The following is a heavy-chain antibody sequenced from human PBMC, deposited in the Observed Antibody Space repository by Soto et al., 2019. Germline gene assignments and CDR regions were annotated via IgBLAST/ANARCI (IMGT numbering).Heavy chain of an antibody. V-gene: IGHV3-43*01. CDR1: GFTFDDYT. CDR3: AKDDGVYSSNWYGVDY. Sequence: GGSLRLSGAASGFTFDDYTMHWVRQAPWKGLEWVSLISWDGRSKYYADSVKGRFAISRDNRENSLYLQMNSLRIEDTAFYYCAKDDGVYSSNWYGVDYSGQGTLVTLSS. D-gene: IGHD6-13*01. CDR2: ISWDGRSK. J-gene: IGHJ4*02.